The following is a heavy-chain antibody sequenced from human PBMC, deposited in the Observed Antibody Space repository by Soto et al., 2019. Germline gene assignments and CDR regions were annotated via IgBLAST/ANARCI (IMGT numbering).Heavy chain of an antibody. J-gene: IGHJ6*02. CDR2: IYHSGST. CDR3: ARGYCSSTSCPPGGMDV. D-gene: IGHD2-2*01. V-gene: IGHV4-4*02. CDR1: GGSISSSNW. Sequence: SETLSLTCAVSGGSISSSNWWSWVRQPPGKGLEWIGEIYHSGSTNYNPSLKSRVTISVDKSKNQFSLKLSSVTAADTAVYYCARGYCSSTSCPPGGMDVWGQGTTVTVSS.